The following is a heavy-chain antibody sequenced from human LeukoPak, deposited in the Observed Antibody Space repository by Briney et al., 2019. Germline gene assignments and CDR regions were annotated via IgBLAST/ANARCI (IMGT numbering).Heavy chain of an antibody. Sequence: SETLSLTCAVSGYSVSSGYYWGWIRQPPGKGLEWIGSIYHSGSIYYNPSLKSRVTISVDTSKNQFSLKLSSVTAADTAVYYCARDDYGDPPGAFDIWGQGTMVTVSS. D-gene: IGHD4-17*01. CDR2: IYHSGSI. J-gene: IGHJ3*02. V-gene: IGHV4-38-2*02. CDR3: ARDDYGDPPGAFDI. CDR1: GYSVSSGYY.